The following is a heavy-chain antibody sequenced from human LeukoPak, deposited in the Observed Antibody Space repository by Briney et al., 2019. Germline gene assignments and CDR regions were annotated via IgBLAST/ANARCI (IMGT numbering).Heavy chain of an antibody. V-gene: IGHV3-23*01. CDR3: ARDHWAWFDP. CDR2: IGVRGDNT. J-gene: IGHJ5*02. CDR1: GFTFSNYA. Sequence: GGSLRLSCAASGFTFSNYAMNWVRQAPGKGPEWVSSIGVRGDNTYYAQSVKGRFTISRDNSKNTLYLQMNSLRAGDTAVYYCARDHWAWFDPWGQGTLVTVSS. D-gene: IGHD7-27*01.